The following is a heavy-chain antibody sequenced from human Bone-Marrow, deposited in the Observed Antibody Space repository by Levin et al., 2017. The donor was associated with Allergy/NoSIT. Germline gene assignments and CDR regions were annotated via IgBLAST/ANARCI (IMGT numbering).Heavy chain of an antibody. Sequence: PPGGSLRLSCAASGFTFRHYTMNWVRQAPGKGLEWVSCITSSGDGTYYADSVKGRFTISRDNAKNSLYLQLNRLRDEDTAMYYCARDPARGYYDSSGYSGDHWGQGTLVTVSS. D-gene: IGHD3-22*01. CDR2: ITSSGDGT. CDR1: GFTFRHYT. CDR3: ARDPARGYYDSSGYSGDH. J-gene: IGHJ4*02. V-gene: IGHV3-48*02.